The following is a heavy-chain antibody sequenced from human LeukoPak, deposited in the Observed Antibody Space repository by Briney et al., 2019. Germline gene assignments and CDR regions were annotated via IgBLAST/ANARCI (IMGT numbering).Heavy chain of an antibody. CDR1: GFTFDDYA. V-gene: IGHV3-9*01. J-gene: IGHJ4*02. CDR2: ISWNSGSI. CDR3: AKDKGAMVRGVWDY. Sequence: GGSLRLSCAASGFTFDDYAMHWVRQAPGKGLEWVSGISWNSGSIGYADSVKGRFTISRDNAKNSLYLQMNSLRAEDTALYYCAKDKGAMVRGVWDYWGQGTLVTVSS. D-gene: IGHD3-10*01.